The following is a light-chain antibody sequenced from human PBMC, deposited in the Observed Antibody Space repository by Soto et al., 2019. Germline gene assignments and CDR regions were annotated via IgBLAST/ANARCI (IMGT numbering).Light chain of an antibody. V-gene: IGLV2-14*01. CDR2: EGS. J-gene: IGLJ1*01. Sequence: VLTQPASVSGSPGQSITISCTGTSSDIGGYEYVSWYQQYPGKAPKLMIYEGSKRPSGVSNRFSGSKSGNTASLTISGLQAEDEADYYCSSFSSSTTLYVFGTGTKV. CDR1: SSDIGGYEY. CDR3: SSFSSSTTLYV.